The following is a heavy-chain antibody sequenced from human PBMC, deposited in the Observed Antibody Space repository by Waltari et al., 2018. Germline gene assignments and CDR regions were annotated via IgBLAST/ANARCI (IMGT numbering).Heavy chain of an antibody. D-gene: IGHD3-9*01. J-gene: IGHJ6*03. CDR3: ARGHPFTIVSPRYYYYYYMDV. CDR2: ITHSGNT. CDR1: SGSLTGYH. V-gene: IGHV4-34*01. Sequence: QVHLQQWGAGLLKPSETLSLTCGVYSGSLTGYHWNWIRQAPGKGLEWIGDITHSGNTDYNPSLESRVTKSAATSKNQFSLHLTSVTAADTAVYYCARGHPFTIVSPRYYYYYYMDVWDKGTAVTVSS.